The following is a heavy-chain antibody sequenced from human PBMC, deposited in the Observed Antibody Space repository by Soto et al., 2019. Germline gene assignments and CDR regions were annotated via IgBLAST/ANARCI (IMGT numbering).Heavy chain of an antibody. Sequence: QEQLVQSGGEVKKPGDSVTVSCRPPESTFDNYYTHWLRQAPGQGLEWMGIFNPIGGSTRNAQKFQGRLNVTGDTSTSTAYMQLSSLRSEDTAVYYCATGPVEGDDPRCDDWGQGTLVAVSS. CDR3: ATGPVEGDDPRCDD. V-gene: IGHV1-46*02. CDR2: FNPIGGST. CDR1: ESTFDNYY. J-gene: IGHJ4*02. D-gene: IGHD3-16*01.